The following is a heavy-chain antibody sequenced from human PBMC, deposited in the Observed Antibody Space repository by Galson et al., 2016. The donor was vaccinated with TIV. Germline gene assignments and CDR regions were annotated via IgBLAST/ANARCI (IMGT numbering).Heavy chain of an antibody. D-gene: IGHD4-23*01. V-gene: IGHV3-48*04. Sequence: SLRLSCAASGFTFSSWHMDWVRQAPGEGLEWISFITYTSATIYYADSVKGRFTVSRDNAKNSLYLQMNSLRAEDTAVYYCARPGNYDGDRRGAFDLWGQGTMVTVSS. CDR2: ITYTSATI. J-gene: IGHJ3*01. CDR1: GFTFSSWH. CDR3: ARPGNYDGDRRGAFDL.